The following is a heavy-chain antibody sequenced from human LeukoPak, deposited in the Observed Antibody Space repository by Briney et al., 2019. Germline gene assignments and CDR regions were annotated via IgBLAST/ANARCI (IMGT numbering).Heavy chain of an antibody. D-gene: IGHD3-22*01. CDR2: ISAYNGNT. J-gene: IGHJ4*02. CDR3: ASGKGYYDSSGYYPFDY. V-gene: IGHV1-18*01. CDR1: GGTFSSYA. Sequence: ASVKVSCKASGGTFSSYAISWVRQAPGQGLEWMGWISAYNGNTNYAQKLQGRVTMTTDTSTSTAYMELRSLRSDDTAVYYCASGKGYYDSSGYYPFDYWGQGTLVTVSS.